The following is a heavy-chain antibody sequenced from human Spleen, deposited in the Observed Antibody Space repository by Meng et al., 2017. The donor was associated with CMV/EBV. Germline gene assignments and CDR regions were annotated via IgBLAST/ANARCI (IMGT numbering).Heavy chain of an antibody. Sequence: GESLKISCAASGFTFSSYWMHWVRQAPGKGLVWVSRINSDGSSTNYADSVKGRFTISRDNAKNTLYLQMNSLRAEDTAVYYCARDRRGFGDFFGSDPWGQGTLVTVSS. CDR3: ARDRRGFGDFFGSDP. J-gene: IGHJ5*02. CDR1: GFTFSSYW. V-gene: IGHV3-74*01. D-gene: IGHD3-10*01. CDR2: INSDGSST.